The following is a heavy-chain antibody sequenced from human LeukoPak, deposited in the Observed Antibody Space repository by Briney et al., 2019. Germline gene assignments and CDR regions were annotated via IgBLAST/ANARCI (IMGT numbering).Heavy chain of an antibody. D-gene: IGHD3-22*01. CDR3: TTGTTFYYGSSGYHY. V-gene: IGHV3-15*01. Sequence: PGGSLRLSCAASGFTFSSYWMSWVRQAPGKGPEWVGRIKSKADGGTTEYAAPVKGRFTISRDDLKNTLYLQMNSLKTEDTSMYYCTTGTTFYYGSSGYHYWGQGTLVTVSS. J-gene: IGHJ4*02. CDR2: IKSKADGGTT. CDR1: GFTFSSYW.